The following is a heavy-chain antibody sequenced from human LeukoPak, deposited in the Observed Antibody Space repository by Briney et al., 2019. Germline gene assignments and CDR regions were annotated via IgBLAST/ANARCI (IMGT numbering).Heavy chain of an antibody. D-gene: IGHD6-13*01. V-gene: IGHV3-30*03. J-gene: IGHJ4*02. Sequence: GGSLRLSCAASGFIFSSYVLHWVRQAPGKGLEWVAVISHYGSTKYYVDSVKGRFTISRDNSKNTLYLQMNSLRPEDTAVYYCVNIAATGPDYWGQGTLVTVSS. CDR1: GFIFSSYV. CDR3: VNIAATGPDY. CDR2: ISHYGSTK.